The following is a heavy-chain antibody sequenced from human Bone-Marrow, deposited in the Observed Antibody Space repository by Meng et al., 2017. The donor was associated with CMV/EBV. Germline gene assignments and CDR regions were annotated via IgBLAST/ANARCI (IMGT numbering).Heavy chain of an antibody. Sequence: GESLKISCAASGFTFSSYSMNWVRQAPGKGLEWVSSISSSRSYIYYADSVKGRFTISRDNAERSLYLQMNSLRADYTAVYYCARDILYEYQLPQPRMEHGDDYWGQGTLVTVSS. CDR1: GFTFSSYS. CDR3: ARDILYEYQLPQPRMEHGDDY. V-gene: IGHV3-21*01. J-gene: IGHJ4*02. D-gene: IGHD2-2*01. CDR2: ISSSRSYI.